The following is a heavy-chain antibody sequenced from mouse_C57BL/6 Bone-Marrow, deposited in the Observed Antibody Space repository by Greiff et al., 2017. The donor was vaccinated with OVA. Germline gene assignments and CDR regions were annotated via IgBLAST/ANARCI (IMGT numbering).Heavy chain of an antibody. CDR2: INPNNGGT. V-gene: IGHV1-22*01. Sequence: EVQLQQSGPELVKPGASVKMSCKASGYTFTDYNMHWVKQSHGKSLEWIGYINPNNGGTSYNKKFKGKATLTVNKSSSTAYMELRSLTSEDSAVYYCARGALYYYGSSGWYFDVWGTGTTVTVSS. CDR3: ARGALYYYGSSGWYFDV. J-gene: IGHJ1*03. CDR1: GYTFTDYN. D-gene: IGHD1-1*01.